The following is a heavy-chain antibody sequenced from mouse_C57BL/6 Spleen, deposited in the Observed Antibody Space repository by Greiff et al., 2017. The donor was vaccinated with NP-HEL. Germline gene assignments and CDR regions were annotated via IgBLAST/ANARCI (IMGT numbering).Heavy chain of an antibody. CDR2: INPSSGYT. V-gene: IGHV1-4*01. CDR1: GYTFTSYT. J-gene: IGHJ2*01. Sequence: QVQLQQSGAELARPGASVKMSCKASGYTFTSYTMHWVKQRPGQGLEWIGYINPSSGYTKYNQKFKDKATLTADKSSSTAYMQLSSLTSEDSAVYYCARGRDYSNPDYWGQGTTLTVSS. D-gene: IGHD2-5*01. CDR3: ARGRDYSNPDY.